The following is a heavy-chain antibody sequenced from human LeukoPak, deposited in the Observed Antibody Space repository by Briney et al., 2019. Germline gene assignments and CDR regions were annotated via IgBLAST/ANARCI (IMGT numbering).Heavy chain of an antibody. CDR2: IYYSGST. Sequence: SETLSLTCTVSGGSISSYYWSWIRQPPGKGLEWIGYIYYSGSTNYNPSLKSRVTISVDTSKNQFSLKLSSVTAADTAVYYCTRDPGYEGYWGQGTLSPSPQ. J-gene: IGHJ4*02. V-gene: IGHV4-59*01. CDR1: GGSISSYY. D-gene: IGHD3-9*01. CDR3: TRDPGYEGY.